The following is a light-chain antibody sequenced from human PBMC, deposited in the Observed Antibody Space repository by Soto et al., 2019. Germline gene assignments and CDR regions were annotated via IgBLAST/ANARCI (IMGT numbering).Light chain of an antibody. V-gene: IGLV2-14*01. J-gene: IGLJ1*01. CDR1: SSDIGLHNY. CDR2: EAI. Sequence: LTQPASVSGSPGQSITISCTGTSSDIGLHNYVSWYQRHPGKAPQLLIYEAIHRPSGVSNRFSGSKSGYAASLTISGLQAEDEADYYCSSYSSTGTLYVFGTGTKVTVL. CDR3: SSYSSTGTLYV.